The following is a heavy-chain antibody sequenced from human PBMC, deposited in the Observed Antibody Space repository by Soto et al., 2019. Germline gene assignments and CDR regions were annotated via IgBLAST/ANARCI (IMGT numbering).Heavy chain of an antibody. CDR2: IKSKTDGGTT. CDR1: SVSNAW. Sequence: SVSNAWMNWVRQAPGKGLEWVGRIKSKTDGGTTDYAAPVKGRFTISRDDSKNTLYLQMSSLKTEDTAVYYCTTDHDLNYAFDIWGQGTMVTVSS. J-gene: IGHJ3*02. D-gene: IGHD1-1*01. CDR3: TTDHDLNYAFDI. V-gene: IGHV3-15*07.